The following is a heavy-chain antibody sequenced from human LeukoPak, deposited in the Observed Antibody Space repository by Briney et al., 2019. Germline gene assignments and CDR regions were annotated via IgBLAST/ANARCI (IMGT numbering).Heavy chain of an antibody. CDR1: GFTFSSYG. CDR3: AKVGCGSCYGWFDP. CDR2: IRFDGSEK. Sequence: GGSLRLSCAASGFTFSSYGMHWVRQAPGKGLEWVAFIRFDGSEKYYADSVKGRFTISRDNSKNTLYLQMNSLRVEDTAVYYCAKVGCGSCYGWFDPWGQGTLVTVSS. J-gene: IGHJ5*02. D-gene: IGHD2-15*01. V-gene: IGHV3-30*02.